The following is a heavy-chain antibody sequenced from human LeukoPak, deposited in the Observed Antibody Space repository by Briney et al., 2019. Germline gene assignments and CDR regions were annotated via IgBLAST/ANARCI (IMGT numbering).Heavy chain of an antibody. Sequence: GGSLRLSCAASGFTFSSYAMHWVRQAPGKGLEGGAVISYDGSNKYYADSVKGRFTISRDNSKNTLYLQMNSLRAEDTAVYYCARDFLRFSGTDYFDYWGQGLLVTVAS. D-gene: IGHD3-3*01. V-gene: IGHV3-30*04. J-gene: IGHJ4*02. CDR2: ISYDGSNK. CDR1: GFTFSSYA. CDR3: ARDFLRFSGTDYFDY.